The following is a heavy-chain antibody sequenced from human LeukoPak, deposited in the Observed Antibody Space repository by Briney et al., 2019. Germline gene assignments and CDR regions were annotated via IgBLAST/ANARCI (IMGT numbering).Heavy chain of an antibody. Sequence: VASVKVSCKASGDIFTGSFMHWVRQAPGQGLEWMGWINPNSGGTNYAQKFQGRVTMTRDTSISTAYMELGRLRSDDTAVYYCAREVIGGYSYGSDYWGQGTLVTVSS. CDR1: GDIFTGSF. CDR3: AREVIGGYSYGSDY. J-gene: IGHJ4*02. V-gene: IGHV1-2*02. CDR2: INPNSGGT. D-gene: IGHD5-18*01.